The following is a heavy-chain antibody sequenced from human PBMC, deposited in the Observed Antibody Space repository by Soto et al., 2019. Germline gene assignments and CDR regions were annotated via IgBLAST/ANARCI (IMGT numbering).Heavy chain of an antibody. CDR3: AKDWAGWELRPYYGRDV. J-gene: IGHJ6*02. CDR2: ISYDGSNK. Sequence: QVQLVESGGGVVQPGRSLRLSCAASGFTFSSYGMHWVRQAPGKGLEWVAVISYDGSNKYYADSVKGRFTISRDNSKNTMYLQRNSLRAEDTAVYYCAKDWAGWELRPYYGRDVWGQGTTVTVSS. D-gene: IGHD1-26*01. CDR1: GFTFSSYG. V-gene: IGHV3-30*18.